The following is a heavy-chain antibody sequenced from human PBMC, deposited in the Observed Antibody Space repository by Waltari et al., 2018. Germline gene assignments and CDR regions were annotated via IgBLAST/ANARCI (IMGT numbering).Heavy chain of an antibody. CDR3: ASVPSRFDY. J-gene: IGHJ4*02. Sequence: EVQLVESGGGLVQPGGSLRLSCAASGFTFSSYSMNWVRQAPGKGLEWVSYISSSSSTIYYADSVKGRFTISRDNAKNSLYLQMNSLRAEDTAVYYCASVPSRFDYWGQGTQVTVSS. CDR2: ISSSSSTI. V-gene: IGHV3-48*01. CDR1: GFTFSSYS.